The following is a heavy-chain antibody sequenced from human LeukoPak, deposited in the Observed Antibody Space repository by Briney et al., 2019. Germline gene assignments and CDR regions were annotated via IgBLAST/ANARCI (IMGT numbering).Heavy chain of an antibody. CDR2: IYTSGST. CDR1: GGSISSGSYY. D-gene: IGHD6-19*01. J-gene: IGHJ6*03. Sequence: SQTLSLTCTVSGGSISSGSYYWSWIRQPAGKGLEWIGRIYTSGSTNYNPFLKSRVTISVDTSKNQFSLKLSSVTAADTAVYYCASGPAVYYYYYMDVWGKGTTVTVSS. CDR3: ASGPAVYYYYYMDV. V-gene: IGHV4-61*02.